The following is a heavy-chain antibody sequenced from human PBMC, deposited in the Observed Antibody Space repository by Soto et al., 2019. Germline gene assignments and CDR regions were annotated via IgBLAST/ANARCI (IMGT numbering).Heavy chain of an antibody. J-gene: IGHJ4*02. D-gene: IGHD3-10*01. CDR3: ARGGGSGSYYLDY. CDR1: GFTFSSYA. Sequence: QVQLVESGGGVVQTGRSLRLSCAASGFTFSSYAMHWVRQAPGKGLEWVAVISYDGSNKYYADSVKGRFTISRDNSKNTLYLQMNSLRAEDTAVYYCARGGGSGSYYLDYWGQGTLVTVSS. CDR2: ISYDGSNK. V-gene: IGHV3-30-3*01.